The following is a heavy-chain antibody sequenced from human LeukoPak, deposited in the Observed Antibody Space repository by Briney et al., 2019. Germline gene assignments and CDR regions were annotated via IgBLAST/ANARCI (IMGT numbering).Heavy chain of an antibody. Sequence: SETLSLTCSVSGDSFSSYYWSWVRQPAGKGLEWIGRIYTSGSTNYNPSLKSRVTMSVDTSKNQFSLKLSSVTAADTAVYYCAREYSSSWYRRTTHNWFDPWGQGTLVTVSS. CDR2: IYTSGST. CDR3: AREYSSSWYRRTTHNWFDP. J-gene: IGHJ5*02. V-gene: IGHV4-4*07. D-gene: IGHD6-13*01. CDR1: GDSFSSYY.